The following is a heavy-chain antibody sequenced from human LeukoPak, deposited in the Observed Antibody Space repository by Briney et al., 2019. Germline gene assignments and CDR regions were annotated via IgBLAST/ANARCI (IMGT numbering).Heavy chain of an antibody. V-gene: IGHV3-74*01. CDR1: GFTFSRYW. Sequence: GGSLRLSCAASGFTFSRYWMHWVRQAPGKGLVWVSHINSDGGSTSYADSVKGRFTISRDNAKNTLYLQMNSLRAEDTAVYYCASGSGSYYPLPFDYWGQGTLVTVSS. D-gene: IGHD3-10*01. CDR3: ASGSGSYYPLPFDY. J-gene: IGHJ4*02. CDR2: INSDGGST.